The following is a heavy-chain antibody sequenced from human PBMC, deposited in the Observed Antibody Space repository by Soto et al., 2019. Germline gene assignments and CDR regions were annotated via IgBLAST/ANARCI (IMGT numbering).Heavy chain of an antibody. CDR3: ASAWYSGYDFDY. CDR1: GFTFSSYW. V-gene: IGHV3-7*01. Sequence: EVQLVESGGGLVQPGGSLRLSCAASGFTFSSYWMSWVRQAPGKGLEWVANIKQDGSEKYYVDSVKGRFIISRDNAKNSLYLQMNSLRAEDTAVYYCASAWYSGYDFDYWGQGNLVTVSS. D-gene: IGHD5-12*01. J-gene: IGHJ4*02. CDR2: IKQDGSEK.